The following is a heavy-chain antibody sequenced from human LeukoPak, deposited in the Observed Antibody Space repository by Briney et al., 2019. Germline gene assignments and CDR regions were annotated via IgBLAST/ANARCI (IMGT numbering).Heavy chain of an antibody. D-gene: IGHD3-9*01. J-gene: IGHJ4*02. CDR3: AKSQYYDILTGNDY. Sequence: GGSPRLSCAPSVFTFSSLWMSLVRQAPGKGLEWVANIKQDGREKYYVDSVKGPFNISRVNAKTSLYVQMNCQRDEDAAVYYCAKSQYYDILTGNDYWGQGTLVTV. CDR1: VFTFSSLW. V-gene: IGHV3-7*03. CDR2: IKQDGREK.